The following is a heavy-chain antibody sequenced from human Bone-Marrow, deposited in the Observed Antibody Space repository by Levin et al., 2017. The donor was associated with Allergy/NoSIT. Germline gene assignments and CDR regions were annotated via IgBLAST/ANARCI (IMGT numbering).Heavy chain of an antibody. D-gene: IGHD3-9*01. V-gene: IGHV4-31*03. CDR1: GGSTRLGGYY. Sequence: KTSETLSLTCSVSGGSTRLGGYYWGWIRQHPVTGLEWLGYIYYSGETFYNPSVESRLVISHDTSENQFSLKLTSLTAADTAVYYCVRAQTGYVSPFDFWGPGTLVTVSS. CDR3: VRAQTGYVSPFDF. CDR2: IYYSGET. J-gene: IGHJ4*02.